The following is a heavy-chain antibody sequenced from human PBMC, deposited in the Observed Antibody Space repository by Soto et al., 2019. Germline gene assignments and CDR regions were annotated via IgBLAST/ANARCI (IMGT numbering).Heavy chain of an antibody. CDR2: ISGSGDRT. J-gene: IGHJ2*01. D-gene: IGHD2-2*01. V-gene: IGHV3-23*01. CDR3: AKSAGGYCSTTTCAGNFGYFDL. Sequence: EVQLLESGGGLVQPGGSLRLSCAASGFTFSSYAMSWVRQAPGKGLEWVSGISGSGDRTYYADSVKGPFTISRDNSKSTLYLQMNSLRADDTAVYYCAKSAGGYCSTTTCAGNFGYFDLWCRGTLVTFSS. CDR1: GFTFSSYA.